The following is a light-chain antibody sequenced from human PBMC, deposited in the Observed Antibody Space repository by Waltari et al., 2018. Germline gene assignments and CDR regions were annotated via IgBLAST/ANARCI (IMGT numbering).Light chain of an antibody. J-gene: IGLJ1*01. Sequence: QSVLTQPPSATGSPGQSVPISCTGTNSDVGAYHYVPWYQQHPGKVPKLLIYEVTKRPSGVPERFSGSKSGNTASLTVSGLQADDEADYYCSSYAHNNHFVFGTGTKVTVL. CDR3: SSYAHNNHFV. CDR1: NSDVGAYHY. V-gene: IGLV2-8*01. CDR2: EVT.